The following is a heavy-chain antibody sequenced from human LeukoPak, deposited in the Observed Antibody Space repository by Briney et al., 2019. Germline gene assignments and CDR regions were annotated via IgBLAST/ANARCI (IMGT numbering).Heavy chain of an antibody. Sequence: KSGGSLRLSCAASGFTFSNAWMSWVRQAPGKGLEWVGRIKSKTDGGTTDYAAPVKGRFTISRDDSKNTLYLQMNSLKTEDTAVYYCTTDATGHYYYDSSGYYRYPDYWGQGTLVTVSS. V-gene: IGHV3-15*01. CDR1: GFTFSNAW. CDR3: TTDATGHYYYDSSGYYRYPDY. J-gene: IGHJ4*02. CDR2: IKSKTDGGTT. D-gene: IGHD3-22*01.